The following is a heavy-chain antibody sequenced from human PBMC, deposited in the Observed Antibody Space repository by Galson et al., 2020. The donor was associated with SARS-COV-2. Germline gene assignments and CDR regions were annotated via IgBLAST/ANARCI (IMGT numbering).Heavy chain of an antibody. CDR2: INHSGNI. CDR1: GGSFSGYY. D-gene: IGHD2-15*01. Sequence: SETLSLTCAVYGGSFSGYYWSWIRQPPGKGLEWIGEINHSGNINYNPSLKSRLTMSVDTSKNQFSLKLSSVTAADTAVYYCARESSAGSWGQGTLVTVSS. CDR3: ARESSAGS. J-gene: IGHJ5*02. V-gene: IGHV4-34*01.